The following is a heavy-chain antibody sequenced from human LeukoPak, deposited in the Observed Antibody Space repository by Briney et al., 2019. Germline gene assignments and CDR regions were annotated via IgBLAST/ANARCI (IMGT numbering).Heavy chain of an antibody. CDR2: IYPGDSET. CDR3: ARSSSYSPYYFDS. Sequence: GESLKISCKGFGCRFTNYWIGWVRQMPGKGLEWMGIIYPGDSETRYSPSFQGQVTISADKSISTAYLQWSSLKASDTAMYYCARSSSYSPYYFDSWGQGTLVTVSS. D-gene: IGHD3-22*01. CDR1: GCRFTNYW. J-gene: IGHJ4*02. V-gene: IGHV5-51*01.